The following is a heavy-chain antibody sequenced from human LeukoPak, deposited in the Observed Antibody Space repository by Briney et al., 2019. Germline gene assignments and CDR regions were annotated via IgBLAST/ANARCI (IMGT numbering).Heavy chain of an antibody. D-gene: IGHD3-10*01. Sequence: PSETLSLTCTVSGGSINNYYWSWLRQPPGKGLEWIGYVYYSGSTKYNPSLKSRVTISVDTSKNQFSLELTSVTAADTAIYYCARAPPLLLWFGETHSDLHAFDIWGQGTMVTVSS. CDR3: ARAPPLLLWFGETHSDLHAFDI. CDR2: VYYSGST. J-gene: IGHJ3*02. V-gene: IGHV4-59*01. CDR1: GGSINNYY.